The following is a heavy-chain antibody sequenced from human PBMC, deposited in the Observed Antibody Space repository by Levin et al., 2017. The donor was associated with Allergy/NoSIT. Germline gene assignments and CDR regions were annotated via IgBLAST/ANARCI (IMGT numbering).Heavy chain of an antibody. CDR3: AKDRSSWPGGPDAFDI. Sequence: GGSLRLSCAASGFTFSSYAMSWVRQAPGKGLEWVSAISGSGGSTYYADSVKGRFTISRDNSKNTLYLQMNSLRAEDTAVYYCAKDRSSWPGGPDAFDIWGQGTMVTVSS. D-gene: IGHD6-13*01. CDR2: ISGSGGST. V-gene: IGHV3-23*01. CDR1: GFTFSSYA. J-gene: IGHJ3*02.